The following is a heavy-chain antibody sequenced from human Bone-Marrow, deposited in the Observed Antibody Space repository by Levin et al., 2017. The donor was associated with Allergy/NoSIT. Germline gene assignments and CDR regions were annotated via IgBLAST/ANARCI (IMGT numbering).Heavy chain of an antibody. D-gene: IGHD1-26*01. CDR1: GGSVSSGSYY. CDR3: ATLGAVRLPGMDV. CDR2: IYYSGST. J-gene: IGHJ6*02. Sequence: KTSETLSLTCTVSGGSVSSGSYYWSWIRQPPGKGLEWIGYIYYSGSTNYNPSLKSRVTISVDTSKNQFSLKLSSVTAADTAVYYCATLGAVRLPGMDVWGQGTTVTVSS. V-gene: IGHV4-61*01.